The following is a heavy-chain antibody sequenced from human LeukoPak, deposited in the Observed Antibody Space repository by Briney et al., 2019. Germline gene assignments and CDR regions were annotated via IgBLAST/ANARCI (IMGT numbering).Heavy chain of an antibody. J-gene: IGHJ4*02. V-gene: IGHV2-5*02. CDR1: GFSLSTSGVG. D-gene: IGHD2-15*01. CDR3: AHRRLGYSGGSYRGFYFDY. CDR2: IYWDDDK. Sequence: SGPTLVNPTQTLTLTCTFSGFSLSTSGVGVGWIRQPPGKALEWLALIYWDDDKRYSPSLKSRLTITKDTSKNQVVLTMTNMDPVDTATYYCAHRRLGYSGGSYRGFYFDYWGQGTLVTVSS.